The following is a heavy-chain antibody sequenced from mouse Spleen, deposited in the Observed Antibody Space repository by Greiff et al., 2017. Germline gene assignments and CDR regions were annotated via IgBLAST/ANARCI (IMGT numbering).Heavy chain of an antibody. D-gene: IGHD2-4*01. V-gene: IGHV1-53*01. CDR3: ARAYYDDVVYFGL. CDR2: INPSNGGT. CDR1: GYTFTSYW. Sequence: VQLQQPGAELVKPGASVKLSCKASGYTFTSYWMHWVKQRPGQGLEWIGNINPSNGGTNYNEKFKGKATLTVDKSSSTAYMQLSSLTSEDSAVYICARAYYDDVVYFGLWGQRNTLTGSP. J-gene: IGHJ2*01.